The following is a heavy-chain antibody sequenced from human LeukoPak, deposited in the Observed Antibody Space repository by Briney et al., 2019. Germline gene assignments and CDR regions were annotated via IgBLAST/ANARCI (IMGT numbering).Heavy chain of an antibody. Sequence: PGGALRLSCAASGFTFSSYWMHWLRQAPGNGLVWVSRINSDGSSTSYADSVKGRFTISRDNAKNTLYLQMNSLRAEDTAVYYCARDRGLPHRHFDYWGQGTLVTVSS. CDR2: INSDGSST. CDR1: GFTFSSYW. V-gene: IGHV3-74*01. J-gene: IGHJ4*02. CDR3: ARDRGLPHRHFDY. D-gene: IGHD4-17*01.